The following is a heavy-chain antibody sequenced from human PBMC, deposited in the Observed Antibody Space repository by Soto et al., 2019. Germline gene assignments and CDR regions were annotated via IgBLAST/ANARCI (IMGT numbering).Heavy chain of an antibody. D-gene: IGHD2-21*02. V-gene: IGHV4-39*01. CDR2: IYYSGST. CDR1: GGSISSSSYY. Sequence: DTLSLTCTVSGGSISSSSYYWGWIRQPPGKGLEWIGSIYYSGSTYYNPSLKSRVTISVDTSKNQSSLKLSSVTAADTAVYYCARPLSYCGGDCYSNAFDIWGQGTMVTVSS. CDR3: ARPLSYCGGDCYSNAFDI. J-gene: IGHJ3*02.